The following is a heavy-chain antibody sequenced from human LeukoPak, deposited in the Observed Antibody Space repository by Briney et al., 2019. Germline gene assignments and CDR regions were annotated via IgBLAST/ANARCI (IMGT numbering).Heavy chain of an antibody. CDR2: IYYSGST. J-gene: IGHJ4*02. Sequence: SETLSLTCAVSGGSISPYYWSWIRQPPGGGLEWIAYIYYSGSTSYNPSLKSRVAISVDTSNNEVSLKLSSVTAADTAVYYCARHGYCSGGSCYWDYWGQGTLVTVSS. CDR3: ARHGYCSGGSCYWDY. V-gene: IGHV4-59*08. D-gene: IGHD2-15*01. CDR1: GGSISPYY.